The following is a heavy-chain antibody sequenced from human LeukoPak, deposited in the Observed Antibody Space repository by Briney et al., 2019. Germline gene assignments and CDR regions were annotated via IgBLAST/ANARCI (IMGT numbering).Heavy chain of an antibody. Sequence: ASVKVSCKASGYTFTGYYMHWVRQAPGQGLEWMGWMNPNSGNTGYAQKFQGRVTITRNTSISTAYMELSSLRSEDTAVYYCARGPGYCTNGVCYNYYYYYMDVWGKGTTVTVSS. CDR1: GYTFTGYY. D-gene: IGHD2-8*01. CDR3: ARGPGYCTNGVCYNYYYYYMDV. CDR2: MNPNSGNT. J-gene: IGHJ6*03. V-gene: IGHV1-8*03.